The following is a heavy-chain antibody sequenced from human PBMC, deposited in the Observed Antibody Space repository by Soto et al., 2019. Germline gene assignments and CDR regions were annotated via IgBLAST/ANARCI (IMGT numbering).Heavy chain of an antibody. D-gene: IGHD3-3*01. Sequence: PRGSPGLSCAASGFTFSSYWMHWVRQAPGKGLVWVSRISIDGSRTNYADSVKGRFTISRDNAKNTLYLQMNGLRAEDTAVYYCAKDGQSGFWSGYYPDVPGQATTLTVSS. CDR3: AKDGQSGFWSGYYPDV. CDR1: GFTFSSYW. J-gene: IGHJ6*02. V-gene: IGHV3-74*01. CDR2: ISIDGSRT.